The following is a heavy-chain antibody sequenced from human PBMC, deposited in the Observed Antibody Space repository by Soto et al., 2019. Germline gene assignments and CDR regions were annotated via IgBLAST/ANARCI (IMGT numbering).Heavy chain of an antibody. CDR3: ARSRDRFDY. CDR1: VYPLTVYY. J-gene: IGHJ4*02. V-gene: IGHV1-46*01. CDR2: INPSGGST. Sequence: SVKVSWKSSVYPLTVYYMHVVRQAPGQGLEWMGIINPSGGSTSYAQMFQGRVTMTRDTSTSTVYMELSSLRSEDTAIYYCARSRDRFDYWGQGTLVTVSS.